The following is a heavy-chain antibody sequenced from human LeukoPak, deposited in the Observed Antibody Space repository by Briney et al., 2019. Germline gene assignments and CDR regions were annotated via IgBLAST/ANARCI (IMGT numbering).Heavy chain of an antibody. CDR1: GYTFTSYY. J-gene: IGHJ6*03. V-gene: IGHV1-8*01. D-gene: IGHD3-10*01. CDR3: AASGFGFGELPSYFYYYMDV. CDR2: MNPNSGNT. Sequence: ASVKVSCKASGYTFTSYYINWVRQATGQGPEWMGWMNPNSGNTDYAQRFQGRVTMTRNTSISTAYMELSSLRSEDTAVYYCAASGFGFGELPSYFYYYMDVWGKGTTVTISS.